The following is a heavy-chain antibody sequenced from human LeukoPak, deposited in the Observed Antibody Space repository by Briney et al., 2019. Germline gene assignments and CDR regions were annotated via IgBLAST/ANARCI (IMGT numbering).Heavy chain of an antibody. V-gene: IGHV5-10-1*01. CDR3: ARELGYSSSD. CDR2: IDPSDSYT. CDR1: GYSFTSYW. J-gene: IGHJ4*02. D-gene: IGHD6-6*01. Sequence: GEYLKISYLGSGYSFTSYWISWVRQMPGKGLEWMGRIDPSDSYTNYSPSFQGHVTISADKSISTAYLQWSSLKASDTAMYYCARELGYSSSDWGQGTLVTVSS.